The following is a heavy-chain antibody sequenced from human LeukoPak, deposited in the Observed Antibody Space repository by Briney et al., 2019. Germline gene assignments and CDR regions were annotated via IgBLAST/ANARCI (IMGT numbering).Heavy chain of an antibody. CDR1: GFSFTMYG. CDR2: ISTDGNNE. CDR3: AKDQIGWAPGYVSGPLDQ. D-gene: IGHD6-19*01. J-gene: IGHJ4*02. Sequence: GRPLRLSCAASGFSFTMYGIHWVRHAPGKGLEWVAVISTDGNNEYYANSVKGRFTISRDNSKNTVYLQMTSLRTEDTAVYYCAKDQIGWAPGYVSGPLDQWGQGTLVTVSS. V-gene: IGHV3-30*18.